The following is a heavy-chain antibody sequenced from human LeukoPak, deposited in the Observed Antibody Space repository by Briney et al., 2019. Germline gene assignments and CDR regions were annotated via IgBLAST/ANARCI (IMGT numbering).Heavy chain of an antibody. D-gene: IGHD2/OR15-2a*01. V-gene: IGHV4-4*02. CDR2: ISHGGTT. Sequence: PSGTLSLTCGVSGGSIDITNYWSWGREAPGKGLEWIGEISHGGTTNYNPSLRSRVAMSLDRANNQFSLSLTSVTAADTAVYYCTRENRPFCPFAYWGQGVLVTVSS. J-gene: IGHJ4*02. CDR1: GGSIDITNY. CDR3: TRENRPFCPFAY.